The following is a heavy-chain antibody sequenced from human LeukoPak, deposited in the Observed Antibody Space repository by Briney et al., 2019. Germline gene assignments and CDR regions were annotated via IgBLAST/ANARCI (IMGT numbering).Heavy chain of an antibody. Sequence: SETLSLTCTFSGGSISSGSYYWSWIRQPAGKGLEWIGRIYTSGSTNYNPSLKSRVTISVDTSKNQFSLKLSSVTAADTAVYYCAREALVVVPAATYNWFDPWGQGTLVTVSS. CDR2: IYTSGST. CDR1: GGSISSGSYY. D-gene: IGHD2-2*01. CDR3: AREALVVVPAATYNWFDP. J-gene: IGHJ5*02. V-gene: IGHV4-61*02.